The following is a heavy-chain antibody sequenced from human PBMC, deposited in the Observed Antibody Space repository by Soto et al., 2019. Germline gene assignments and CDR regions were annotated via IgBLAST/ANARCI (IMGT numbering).Heavy chain of an antibody. CDR3: VRQGIGNLHGLVDV. CDR1: SGPTSSHN. J-gene: IGHJ6*02. CDR2: VYSIGGT. D-gene: IGHD1-1*01. Sequence: QVQLQQSGPGLVKPSETLSLTCSVSSGPTSSHNWGWIRQTPGRGLEWIGYVYSIGGTSYNPSLNSRVTISADTSTNHISLTLTSVTAADTAVYYCVRQGIGNLHGLVDVWGQGTTVRVSS. V-gene: IGHV4-59*08.